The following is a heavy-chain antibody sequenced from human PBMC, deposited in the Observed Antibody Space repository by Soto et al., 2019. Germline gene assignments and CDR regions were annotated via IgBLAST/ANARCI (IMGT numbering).Heavy chain of an antibody. CDR2: IYYSGST. CDR1: GGSISSGGYY. J-gene: IGHJ6*03. CDR3: ARAYYDFWSANFYYNMDV. Sequence: QVQLQESGPGLVKPSQTLSLTCTVSGGSISSGGYYWSWIRQHPGKGLEWIGYIYYSGSTYYNPSLKSRVTISLHTSNNQFSLKLSSVTAADTVVYYRARAYYDFWSANFYYNMDVWGKGTTVTVFS. D-gene: IGHD3-3*01. V-gene: IGHV4-31*03.